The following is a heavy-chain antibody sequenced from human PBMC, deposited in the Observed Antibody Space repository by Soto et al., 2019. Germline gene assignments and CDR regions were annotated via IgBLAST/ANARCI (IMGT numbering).Heavy chain of an antibody. CDR2: ISGSGGST. D-gene: IGHD2-21*02. J-gene: IGHJ6*02. CDR3: ANPIAYCGGDCFSYYYYGMDV. CDR1: GFTFSSYA. Sequence: VQLLESGGGLVQPGGSLRLSCAASGFTFSSYAMSWVRQAPGKGLEWVSAISGSGGSTYYADSVKGRFTISRDNSKNTLYLQMNSLRAEDTAVYYCANPIAYCGGDCFSYYYYGMDVWGQGTTVTVSS. V-gene: IGHV3-23*01.